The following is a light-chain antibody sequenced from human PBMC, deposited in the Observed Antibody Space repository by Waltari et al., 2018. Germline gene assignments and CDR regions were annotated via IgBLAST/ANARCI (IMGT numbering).Light chain of an antibody. J-gene: IGLJ3*02. Sequence: SYVLTQPPSVSAAPGQTASVTCTGSNLGSKSVHWYQPGPGQAPVLVVSDDSDRPAGIPDRFSGSKSGHTATLSISGVEAGDEADFYCQVRGGADDFWVFGGGTRLTVL. CDR2: DDS. CDR3: QVRGGADDFWV. CDR1: NLGSKS. V-gene: IGLV3-21*02.